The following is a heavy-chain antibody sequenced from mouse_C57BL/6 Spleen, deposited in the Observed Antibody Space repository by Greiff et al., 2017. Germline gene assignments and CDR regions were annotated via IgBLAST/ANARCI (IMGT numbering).Heavy chain of an antibody. CDR3: ARDPEGYAMDD. CDR2: INYDGSST. CDR1: GFTFSDYY. J-gene: IGHJ4*01. V-gene: IGHV5-16*01. Sequence: EVHLVESEGGLVQPGSSMKLSCTASGFTFSDYYMAWVRQVPEKGLEWVANINYDGSSTYYLDSLKSRFIISRDNAKNILYLQMSSLKSEDTATYYCARDPEGYAMDDWGQGTSVTVSS.